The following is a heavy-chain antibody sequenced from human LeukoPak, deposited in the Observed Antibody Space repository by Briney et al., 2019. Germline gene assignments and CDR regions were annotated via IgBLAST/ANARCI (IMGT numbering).Heavy chain of an antibody. J-gene: IGHJ4*02. CDR2: ISGSGGST. V-gene: IGHV3-23*01. Sequence: GGSLRLSCAASGFTFSSYAMSWVRQAPGKGLEWVSAISGSGGSTDYADSVKGRFTISRDNSKNTLYLQMNSLRAEDTAVYYCAKVYYDFWSGYSRGSDYWGQGTLVTVSS. CDR3: AKVYYDFWSGYSRGSDY. D-gene: IGHD3-3*01. CDR1: GFTFSSYA.